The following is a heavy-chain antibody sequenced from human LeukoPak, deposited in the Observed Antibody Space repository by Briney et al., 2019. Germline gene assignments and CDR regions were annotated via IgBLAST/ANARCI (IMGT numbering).Heavy chain of an antibody. CDR1: GGTFSSYA. CDR2: IIPILGIA. J-gene: IGHJ6*02. CDR3: ARYIARELYYGMDV. V-gene: IGHV1-69*04. D-gene: IGHD1-1*01. Sequence: SVKVSCKASGGTFSSYAISWVRQAPGQGLEWMGRIIPILGIANYAQKFQGRVTITADKSTSTAYMELSSLRSEDTAVYYCARYIARELYYGMDVWGQGTTVTVSS.